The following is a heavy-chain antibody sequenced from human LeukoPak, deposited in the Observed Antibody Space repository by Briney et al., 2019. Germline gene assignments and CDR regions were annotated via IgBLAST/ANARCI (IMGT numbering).Heavy chain of an antibody. CDR2: INQGGSEK. J-gene: IGHJ4*02. CDR1: GFTFSDYW. D-gene: IGHD1-26*01. V-gene: IGHV3-7*01. Sequence: PGGSLRLSCAASGFTFSDYWMSWLRQAPGKGLEWVANINQGGSEKYSVDSVKGRFTISRDNAKNSLYLQMNSLRAGDTGVYYCARDRVGASTRWGQGTLLTVSS. CDR3: ARDRVGASTR.